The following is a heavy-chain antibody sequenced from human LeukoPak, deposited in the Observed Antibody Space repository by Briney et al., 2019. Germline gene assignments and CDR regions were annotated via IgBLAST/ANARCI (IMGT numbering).Heavy chain of an antibody. CDR3: ARHGPYSSTWRLDY. D-gene: IGHD6-13*01. J-gene: IGHJ4*02. Sequence: SETLSLTCTVSGASISTSSYYWGWIRQPPGKGLEWIGSINYSVSTYYNPSLESRVSMSVDTSKDQFSLRLSSVTAADTAVYYCARHGPYSSTWRLDYWGQGILVTVSS. V-gene: IGHV4-39*01. CDR2: INYSVST. CDR1: GASISTSSYY.